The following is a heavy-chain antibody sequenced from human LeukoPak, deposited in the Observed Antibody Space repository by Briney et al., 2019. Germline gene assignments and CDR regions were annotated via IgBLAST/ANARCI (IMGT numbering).Heavy chain of an antibody. J-gene: IGHJ4*02. Sequence: SEALSLTCSVSRASINDYYWTWIRQPPGKGLEGVGYVYHTGTSGYHPSLKSRVAMSLDTSKNQVSLKLRSVTAADTAVYFCTRVVNGGHFDYWGQGTLVTVSS. CDR3: TRVVNGGHFDY. D-gene: IGHD2-8*01. V-gene: IGHV4-59*12. CDR2: VYHTGTS. CDR1: RASINDYY.